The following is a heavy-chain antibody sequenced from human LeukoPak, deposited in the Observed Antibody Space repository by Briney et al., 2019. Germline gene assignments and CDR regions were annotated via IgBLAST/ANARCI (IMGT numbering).Heavy chain of an antibody. V-gene: IGHV4-59*01. D-gene: IGHD3-22*01. CDR2: IYYSGST. J-gene: IGHJ2*01. Sequence: ASETLSLTCTVSGDSISSYYWSWIRQPPGKGLEWIGYIYYSGSTNYNPSLKSRVTISVDTSKNQFSLKLSSVTAADTAVYYCARSDYDTSKFALWGRGTLVTVSS. CDR3: ARSDYDTSKFAL. CDR1: GDSISSYY.